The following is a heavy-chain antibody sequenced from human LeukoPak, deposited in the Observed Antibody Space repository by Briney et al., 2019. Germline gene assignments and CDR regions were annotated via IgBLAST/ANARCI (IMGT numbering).Heavy chain of an antibody. V-gene: IGHV3-48*01. CDR2: ISSSSSTI. CDR1: GFTFSSYS. CDR3: ARDLTGYARYFDY. J-gene: IGHJ4*02. Sequence: GGSLRLSCAASGFTFSSYSMNWVRQAPGKGLEWVSYISSSSSTIYYADSVKGRFTISRDNAKNSLYLQMNSLRAEDTAVYYCARDLTGYARYFDYWDQGTLVTVSS. D-gene: IGHD3-9*01.